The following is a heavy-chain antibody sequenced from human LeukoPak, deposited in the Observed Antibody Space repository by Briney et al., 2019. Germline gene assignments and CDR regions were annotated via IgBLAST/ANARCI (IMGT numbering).Heavy chain of an antibody. J-gene: IGHJ4*02. D-gene: IGHD3-10*01. V-gene: IGHV3-74*01. CDR3: ARERVMYYYGAGSPDY. Sequence: GGSLKLSCVASGFTFSRYWMHWVRQGPGKGLVWVSRINSDGSSTSYADSVKGRFTISRDNAKNTLYLQMNSLRAEDTAVYYCARERVMYYYGAGSPDYWGQGTLVTVSS. CDR1: GFTFSRYW. CDR2: INSDGSST.